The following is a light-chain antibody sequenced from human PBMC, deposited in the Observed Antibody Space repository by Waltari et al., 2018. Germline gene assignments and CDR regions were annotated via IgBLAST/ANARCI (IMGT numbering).Light chain of an antibody. CDR1: SSDVGGYIF. Sequence: QSALTQPASVSGSPGQSITISCTGTSSDVGGYIFASWYQVHPGKVPKLIIYEVNRRPSGVSNRFSGSKSGNTASLTISGLQAGDEADFYCSSYASSGTLVFGSGTKVTVL. V-gene: IGLV2-14*01. J-gene: IGLJ1*01. CDR2: EVN. CDR3: SSYASSGTLV.